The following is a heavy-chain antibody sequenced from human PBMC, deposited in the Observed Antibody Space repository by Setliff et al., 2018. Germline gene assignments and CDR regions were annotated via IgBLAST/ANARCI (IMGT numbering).Heavy chain of an antibody. D-gene: IGHD6-6*01. J-gene: IGHJ5*02. CDR2: TIPSFGST. CDR3: AKEGNKYGYSSGWFDP. CDR1: GGTFRSYG. Sequence: GASVKVSCKASGGTFRSYGISWVRQAPGQGLEWMGGTIPSFGSTNYAQKFQDRVTIITDESTSTAYMDLTSLRSDDTAVYYCAKEGNKYGYSSGWFDPWGQGTLVTVSS. V-gene: IGHV1-69*05.